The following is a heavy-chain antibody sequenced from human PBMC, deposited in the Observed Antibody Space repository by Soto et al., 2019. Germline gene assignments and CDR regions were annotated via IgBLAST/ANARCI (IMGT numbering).Heavy chain of an antibody. CDR2: VYTSDYT. V-gene: IGHV4-59*08. CDR3: ARHGRNTMIAQLRHYAMDV. CDR1: GASIRSYY. D-gene: IGHD3-22*01. Sequence: KPSETLSLTCSVSGASIRSYYWHWIRQPPGKGLEWIGYVYTSDYTRYSSSLKSRVTISVDTSNNQFSLKLSSVTAADSAVYYCARHGRNTMIAQLRHYAMDVWGQGATVTVSS. J-gene: IGHJ6*02.